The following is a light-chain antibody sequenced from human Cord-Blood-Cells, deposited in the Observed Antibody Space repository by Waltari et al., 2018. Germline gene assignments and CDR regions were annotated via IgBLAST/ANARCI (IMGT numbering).Light chain of an antibody. CDR3: QQYNNWPPYT. CDR1: QSVSSN. J-gene: IGKJ2*01. CDR2: GAS. Sequence: EIVMTPSTATLSVTPGERATLSCRASQSVSSNLAWYQQKPGQDPRLLIYGASTRATGIPARFSGSGSGTEFTLTISSLQSEDFAVYYCQQYNNWPPYTFGQGTKLEIK. V-gene: IGKV3-15*01.